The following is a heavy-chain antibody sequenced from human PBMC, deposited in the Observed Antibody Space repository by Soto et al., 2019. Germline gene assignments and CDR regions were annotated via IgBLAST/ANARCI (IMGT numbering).Heavy chain of an antibody. J-gene: IGHJ4*02. Sequence: DVQLLESGGNLVQPGGSLRLSCAASGFIFSDFAMSWVRQAPGKGLEWVSSTGGGGDDTHYADSVKGRFTISRDNSKNTLYLQMNSLRAEDTAVYYCAKDAIPRNDLWDYFHYGGQGTLVTVSS. V-gene: IGHV3-23*01. CDR1: GFIFSDFA. D-gene: IGHD1-1*01. CDR2: TGGGGDDT. CDR3: AKDAIPRNDLWDYFHY.